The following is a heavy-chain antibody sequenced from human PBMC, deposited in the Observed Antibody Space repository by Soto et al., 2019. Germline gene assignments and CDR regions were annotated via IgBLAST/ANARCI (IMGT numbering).Heavy chain of an antibody. J-gene: IGHJ4*02. D-gene: IGHD6-13*01. CDR1: GFPFSTYA. Sequence: PGGSLRLSCAASGFPFSTYAMSLVRPAPGKGLEWVSAISDSGGSAYYADSVKGRFTISRDNSKNTLYLQMNSLRAEDTAVYYCAKGSASGVPYYFDYWGQGTLVTVS. CDR3: AKGSASGVPYYFDY. V-gene: IGHV3-23*01. CDR2: ISDSGGSA.